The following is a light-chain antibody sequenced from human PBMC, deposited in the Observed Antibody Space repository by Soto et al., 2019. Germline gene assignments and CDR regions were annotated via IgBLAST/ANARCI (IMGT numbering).Light chain of an antibody. V-gene: IGLV1-51*01. CDR2: DNN. J-gene: IGLJ1*01. CDR3: GTWDSSLSAPSYV. CDR1: SSNIGNNY. Sequence: QSVLTQPPSVSAAPGQKVTISCSGSSSNIGNNYVSWYQQLPGTAPKLLIYDNNKRPSGIPDRFSGSKSGTSATLGITGLQTEDEADYYCGTWDSSLSAPSYVFGTGTKV.